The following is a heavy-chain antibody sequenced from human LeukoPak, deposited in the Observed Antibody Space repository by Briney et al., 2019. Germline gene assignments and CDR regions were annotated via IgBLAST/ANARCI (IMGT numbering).Heavy chain of an antibody. Sequence: GGSLRLSCAASGFTFSSYAMSWVRQAPGKGLEWVSAISGSGSSKYYADSVKGRFTISRDNSKNTLYLQMNSLRAEDTAVYHCSKDPQFYYGSGSGAFDIWGQGAMVTVSS. CDR3: SKDPQFYYGSGSGAFDI. D-gene: IGHD3-10*01. CDR2: ISGSGSSK. CDR1: GFTFSSYA. J-gene: IGHJ3*02. V-gene: IGHV3-23*01.